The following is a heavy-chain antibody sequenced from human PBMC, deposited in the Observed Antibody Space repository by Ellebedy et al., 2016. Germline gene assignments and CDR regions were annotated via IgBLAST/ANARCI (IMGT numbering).Heavy chain of an antibody. CDR3: ARGPPQYYDFWSGYY. CDR1: GYTFTSYD. CDR2: MNPNSGNT. Sequence: ASVKVSXKASGYTFTSYDINWVRQATGQGLEWMGWMNPNSGNTGYAQKFQGRVTMTRNTSISTAYMELSSLRSEDTAVYYCARGPPQYYDFWSGYYWGQGTLVTVSS. V-gene: IGHV1-8*01. J-gene: IGHJ4*02. D-gene: IGHD3-3*01.